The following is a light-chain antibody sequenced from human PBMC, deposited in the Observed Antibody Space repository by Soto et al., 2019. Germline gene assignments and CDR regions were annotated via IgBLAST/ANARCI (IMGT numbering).Light chain of an antibody. CDR3: QQRSDWPLT. J-gene: IGKJ4*01. CDR2: DAS. V-gene: IGKV3-11*01. Sequence: EIVLTQSPATLSLSPGARATLSCRASQSVSSYLAWYQQKPGQAPRLLVYDASTRATGIPARFSCSGSGTDYTLSRSSLEPEDFAVYVCQQRSDWPLTFGGGTKVEIK. CDR1: QSVSSY.